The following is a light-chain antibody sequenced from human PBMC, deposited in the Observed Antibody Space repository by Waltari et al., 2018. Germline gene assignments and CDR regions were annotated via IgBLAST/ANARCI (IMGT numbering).Light chain of an antibody. J-gene: IGKJ3*01. CDR2: CAS. Sequence: DIVMTQSPDSLAVSLGARATMNCTSSQRILYSSYNDKNFLAWYQHKPGQSPRLLIYCASTRESGVPDRFSGSGSGTDFTLTISSLQAEDVAVYYCQQYYSTPFTFGPGTKVDVK. CDR1: QRILYSSYNDKNF. V-gene: IGKV4-1*01. CDR3: QQYYSTPFT.